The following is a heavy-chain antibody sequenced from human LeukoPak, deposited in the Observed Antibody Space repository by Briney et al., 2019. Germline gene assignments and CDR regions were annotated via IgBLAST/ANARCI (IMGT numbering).Heavy chain of an antibody. J-gene: IGHJ6*03. V-gene: IGHV1-69*05. Sequence: SVTVSCKASGGTFSSYAISWVRQAPGQGLEWMGGIIPIFGTANYAQKFQGRVTITTDESTSTAYMELSSLRSEDTAVYYCAKTPGDKDYYYMDVWGKGTTVTVS. CDR3: AKTPGDKDYYYMDV. CDR1: GGTFSSYA. D-gene: IGHD5-24*01. CDR2: IIPIFGTA.